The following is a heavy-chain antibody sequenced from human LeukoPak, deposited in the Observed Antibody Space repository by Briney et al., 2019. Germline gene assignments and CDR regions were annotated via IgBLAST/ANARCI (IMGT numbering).Heavy chain of an antibody. CDR2: ISVTGDYT. V-gene: IGHV3-23*01. CDR1: GFTFSGYA. J-gene: IGHJ4*02. D-gene: IGHD5-24*01. Sequence: GGSLRLSCADSGFTFSGYAVSWVRQHPGKGLEWVLGISVTGDYTHYADSVKGRFSVSRDNSKNTLYLHMNSLTVEDTAVYFCATFRGDGYNLGFDNWGQGTLVTVSS. CDR3: ATFRGDGYNLGFDN.